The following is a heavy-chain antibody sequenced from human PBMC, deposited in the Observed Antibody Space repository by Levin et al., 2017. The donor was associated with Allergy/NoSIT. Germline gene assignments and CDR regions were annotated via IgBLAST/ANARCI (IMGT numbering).Heavy chain of an antibody. V-gene: IGHV3-23*01. CDR1: GFTFSSYA. CDR2: ISGSGGST. CDR3: AKEHFRSGWGY. J-gene: IGHJ4*02. Sequence: GESLKISCAASGFTFSSYAMSWVRQAPGKGLEWVSAISGSGGSTYYADSVKGRFTISRDNSKNTLYLQMNSLRAEDTAVYYCAKEHFRSGWGYWGQGTLVTVSS. D-gene: IGHD3-3*02.